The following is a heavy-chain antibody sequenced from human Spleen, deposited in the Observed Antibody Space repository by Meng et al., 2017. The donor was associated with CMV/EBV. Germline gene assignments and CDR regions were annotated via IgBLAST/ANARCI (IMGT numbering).Heavy chain of an antibody. CDR2: INSEGSST. J-gene: IGHJ5*02. CDR3: AKDGYYDFWSGWQGNWFDP. Sequence: GGSLRLSCAASGFTFRSHWMHWVRQAPGTGLVWVSRINSEGSSTNYADSVKGRFTISRDNAKNTLYLQMNSLRAEDTAVYYCAKDGYYDFWSGWQGNWFDPWGQGTLVTVSS. V-gene: IGHV3-74*01. CDR1: GFTFRSHW. D-gene: IGHD3-3*01.